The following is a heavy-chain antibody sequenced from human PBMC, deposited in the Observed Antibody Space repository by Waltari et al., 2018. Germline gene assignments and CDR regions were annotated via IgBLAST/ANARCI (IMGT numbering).Heavy chain of an antibody. CDR3: ARHDYGDYSYFDY. D-gene: IGHD4-17*01. V-gene: IGHV5-51*01. Sequence: EVQLVQSGAEVKKPGESLKISCKGSGYSFTNYWIAWVRQMPGKGLEWMGIIHPGAADTGYSPSCQGQVTISADKSISTAYLQWSSLKASDTAIYYCARHDYGDYSYFDYWGQGTLVTVSS. J-gene: IGHJ4*02. CDR2: IHPGAADT. CDR1: GYSFTNYW.